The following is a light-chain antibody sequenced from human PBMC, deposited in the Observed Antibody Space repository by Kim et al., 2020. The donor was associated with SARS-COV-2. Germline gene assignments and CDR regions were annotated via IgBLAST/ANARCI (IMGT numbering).Light chain of an antibody. CDR3: SSYAGRNIVL. J-gene: IGLJ2*01. CDR1: SSDIGTYNY. V-gene: IGLV2-8*01. CDR2: EVR. Sequence: GQAVTISCTGSSSDIGTYNYVSWYQQHPAKAPKLIIYEVRKRPSGVPDRFSASKSGNTASLTVSGLQADDEADYYCSSYAGRNIVLFGGGTQLTVL.